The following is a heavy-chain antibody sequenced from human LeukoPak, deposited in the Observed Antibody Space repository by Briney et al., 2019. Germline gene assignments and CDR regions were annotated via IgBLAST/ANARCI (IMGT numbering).Heavy chain of an antibody. CDR1: GFTFNDYA. J-gene: IGHJ4*02. Sequence: GGSLRLSCAASGFTFNDYAMHWVRQATGKGLEWVSAIGTAGDTYYPGSVKGRFTISRDNSNNTLYLQMNSLRAEDTAVYYCARDRYVDTAMGDWGQGTLVTVSS. V-gene: IGHV3-13*01. CDR2: IGTAGDT. D-gene: IGHD5-18*01. CDR3: ARDRYVDTAMGD.